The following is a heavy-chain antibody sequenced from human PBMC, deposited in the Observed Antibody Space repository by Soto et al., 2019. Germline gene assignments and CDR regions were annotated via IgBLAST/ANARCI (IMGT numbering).Heavy chain of an antibody. CDR1: GFTLSSYG. CDR3: AKSSYYDFWSGPLVNYYYYYGMDV. Sequence: GGSLRLSCAASGFTLSSYGMHWVRQAPGKGLEWVAVISYDGSNKYYADSVKGRFTISRDNSKNTLYLQMNSLRAEDTAVYYCAKSSYYDFWSGPLVNYYYYYGMDVWGQGTTVTVSS. V-gene: IGHV3-30*18. J-gene: IGHJ6*02. D-gene: IGHD3-3*01. CDR2: ISYDGSNK.